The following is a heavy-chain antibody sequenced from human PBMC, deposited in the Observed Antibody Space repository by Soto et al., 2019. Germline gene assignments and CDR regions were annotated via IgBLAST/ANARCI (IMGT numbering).Heavy chain of an antibody. D-gene: IGHD4-17*01. Sequence: GGSLRLSCAASGFTFSNAWMSWVRQAPGKGLEWVGRIKSKTDGGTTDYAAPVKGRFTISRDDSKNTLYLQMNSLKTEDTAVYYCTTGSVTSPDYYFDYWGQGTLVTVSS. CDR2: IKSKTDGGTT. CDR3: TTGSVTSPDYYFDY. V-gene: IGHV3-15*01. J-gene: IGHJ4*02. CDR1: GFTFSNAW.